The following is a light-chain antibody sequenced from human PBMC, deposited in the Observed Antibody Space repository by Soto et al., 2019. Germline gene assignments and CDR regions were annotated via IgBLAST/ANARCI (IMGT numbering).Light chain of an antibody. CDR1: SSDVGGYNY. CDR3: SSYTTTSTRVV. V-gene: IGLV2-14*03. J-gene: IGLJ2*01. CDR2: DVS. Sequence: QSALTQPASVSGSPGQSITISCTGTSSDVGGYNYVSWYQQYPGKAPKVMIYDVSKRPSGVSNRFSGSKSGNTASLTISGLQVEDEADYYCSSYTTTSTRVVFGGGTKLTVL.